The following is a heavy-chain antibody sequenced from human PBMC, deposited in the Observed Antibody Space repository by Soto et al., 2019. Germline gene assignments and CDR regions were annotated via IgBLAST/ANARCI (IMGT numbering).Heavy chain of an antibody. CDR2: MNPNSGNT. CDR3: ARVRDDILTGPKGSDYYYGMDV. J-gene: IGHJ6*02. Sequence: ASVKVSCKASGYTFTSYDINWVRQATGQGLEWMGWMNPNSGNTGYAQKFQGRVTMTRNTSISTAYMELSSLRSEDTAVYYCARVRDDILTGPKGSDYYYGMDVWGQGTTVTVSS. V-gene: IGHV1-8*01. D-gene: IGHD3-9*01. CDR1: GYTFTSYD.